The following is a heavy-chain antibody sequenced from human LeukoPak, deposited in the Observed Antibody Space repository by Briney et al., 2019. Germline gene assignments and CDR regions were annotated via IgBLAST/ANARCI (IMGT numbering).Heavy chain of an antibody. CDR2: ISSSSSTI. J-gene: IGHJ6*02. CDR1: GFTFSSYS. CDR3: ARLMSQVYGMDV. V-gene: IGHV3-48*04. Sequence: GGSVRLSCAASGFTFSSYSMNWVRQAPGKGLEWVSYISSSSSTIYYADSVKGRFTISRDNAKNSLYLQMNGLRAEDTAVYYCARLMSQVYGMDVWGQGTTVTVSS.